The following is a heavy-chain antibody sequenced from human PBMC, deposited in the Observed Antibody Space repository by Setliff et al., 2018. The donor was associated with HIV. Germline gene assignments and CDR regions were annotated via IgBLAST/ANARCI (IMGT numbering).Heavy chain of an antibody. CDR3: AREAEQDYDVVTETLVEGAYIQF. D-gene: IGHD3-9*01. CDR2: IYTSGDT. J-gene: IGHJ1*01. CDR1: GASLNSGSYF. Sequence: PSETLSLTCTVSGASLNSGSYFWSWVRQPAGKGLEWIGRIYTSGDTNYNPSLKSRVTISMDTSKKQFSLKLRSVTAADTAVYYCAREAEQDYDVVTETLVEGAYIQFWGQGSLVIVSS. V-gene: IGHV4-61*02.